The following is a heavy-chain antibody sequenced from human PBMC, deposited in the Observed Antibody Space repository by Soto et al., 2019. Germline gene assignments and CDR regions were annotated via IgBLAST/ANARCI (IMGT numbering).Heavy chain of an antibody. Sequence: QVQLVQSGAEVKKPGSSVKVSCKASGGTFSSYAISWVRQAPGQGLEWMGGIIPIFGTANYAQKFQGRVTSTADESTSTADMELSSLRSEDTAVYYCASSLWFGELLNPTFDYWGQGTLVTVSS. CDR3: ASSLWFGELLNPTFDY. CDR2: IIPIFGTA. D-gene: IGHD3-10*01. V-gene: IGHV1-69*01. CDR1: GGTFSSYA. J-gene: IGHJ4*02.